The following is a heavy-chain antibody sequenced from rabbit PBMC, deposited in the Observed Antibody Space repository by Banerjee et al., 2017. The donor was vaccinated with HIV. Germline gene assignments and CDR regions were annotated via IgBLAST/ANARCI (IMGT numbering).Heavy chain of an antibody. V-gene: IGHV1S45*01. Sequence: QQQLEESGGDLVKPEGSLTLTCTASGFSFSSHLYMCWVRQAPGKGLELIACIYGATGSSAWYANWAKGRFTISKTSSTTVTLQMTSLTVADTATYWCARDTSSSFSSYGMDLWGPGTLVTVS. CDR1: GFSFSSHLY. CDR3: ARDTSSSFSSYGMDL. J-gene: IGHJ6*01. D-gene: IGHD1-1*01. CDR2: IYGATGSSA.